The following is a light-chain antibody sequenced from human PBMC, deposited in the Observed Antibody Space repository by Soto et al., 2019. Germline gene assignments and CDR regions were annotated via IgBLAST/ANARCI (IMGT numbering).Light chain of an antibody. CDR2: DAS. CDR3: QQRSNGLYT. V-gene: IGKV3-11*01. Sequence: EIVLTQSPATLSLSPGERATLSCRASQSVSSYLAWYQQKPGQAPRLLIYDASNRATGIPARFSGSGSGTDFTLTISRLEPEDFAVYYCQQRSNGLYTFGQGTKLEIK. J-gene: IGKJ2*01. CDR1: QSVSSY.